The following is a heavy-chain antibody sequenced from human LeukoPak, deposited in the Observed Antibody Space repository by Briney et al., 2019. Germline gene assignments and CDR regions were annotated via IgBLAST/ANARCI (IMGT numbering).Heavy chain of an antibody. V-gene: IGHV4-39*01. D-gene: IGHD3-22*01. CDR2: MSYSGST. CDR3: ARQIYYDRSGYFYFS. CDR1: GGSISSSGYY. Sequence: SETLSLTCTVSGGSISSSGYYWGWIRQPPGKGLECIGIMSYSGSTYYNPSLKSRVTMSVDTSKNHFSLKLSSVTAADTAVYYCARQIYYDRSGYFYFSWGQGTLVTVSS. J-gene: IGHJ4*02.